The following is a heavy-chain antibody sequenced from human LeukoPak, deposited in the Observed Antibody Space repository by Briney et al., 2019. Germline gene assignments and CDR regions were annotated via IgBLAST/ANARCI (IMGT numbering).Heavy chain of an antibody. D-gene: IGHD3-10*01. CDR3: ARDLPPMVRGVITDNYYGMDV. CDR2: ISGSGGST. CDR1: GGSISSGGYY. V-gene: IGHV3-23*01. Sequence: ETLSLTCTVSGGSISSGGYYWSWIRQHPGKGLEWVSAISGSGGSTYYADSVKGRFTISRDNAKNSLYLQMNSLRAEDTAVYYCARDLPPMVRGVITDNYYGMDVWGQGTTVTVSS. J-gene: IGHJ6*02.